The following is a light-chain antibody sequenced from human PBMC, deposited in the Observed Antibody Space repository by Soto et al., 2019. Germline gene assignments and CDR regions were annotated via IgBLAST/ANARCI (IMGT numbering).Light chain of an antibody. CDR1: QTVNNND. CDR3: QQYSDLPMT. CDR2: GAS. Sequence: IVLTLSPGTLSLSPGERAILSCRASQTVNNNDLAWCQQKPGQAPRLLIYGASRGATGIPDRFSGSASGTDFTLTISRLEPEDFAVYFCQQYSDLPMTFGQGTRLEIK. V-gene: IGKV3-20*01. J-gene: IGKJ5*01.